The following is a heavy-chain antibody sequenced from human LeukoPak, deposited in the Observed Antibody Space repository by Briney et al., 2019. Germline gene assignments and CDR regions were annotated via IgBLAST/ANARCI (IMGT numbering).Heavy chain of an antibody. D-gene: IGHD2-2*02. CDR2: IKSKTEGGTT. Sequence: GGSLRLSCAASGFTFRNAWMSWVRQAPGKGLEWVGRIKSKTEGGTTDYAAPVKGRFTISRDDSKNTLYLQMNSLKTEDTAVYYCTGAGYCSSTSCYSYRFDYWGQGTLVTVSS. J-gene: IGHJ4*02. CDR1: GFTFRNAW. V-gene: IGHV3-15*01. CDR3: TGAGYCSSTSCYSYRFDY.